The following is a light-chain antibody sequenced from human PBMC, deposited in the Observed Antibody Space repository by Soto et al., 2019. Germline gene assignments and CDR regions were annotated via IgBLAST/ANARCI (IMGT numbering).Light chain of an antibody. Sequence: EIVFTQSPGTLSLSPGERATLSCRASQSISSSYLAWYQQKPGQAPRLLIYGASSRATGIPDRFSGSGSGTDFTLTISRLEPEDFAVYYCQQYGSPLTFGGRTKVDIK. V-gene: IGKV3-20*01. CDR1: QSISSSY. J-gene: IGKJ4*01. CDR3: QQYGSPLT. CDR2: GAS.